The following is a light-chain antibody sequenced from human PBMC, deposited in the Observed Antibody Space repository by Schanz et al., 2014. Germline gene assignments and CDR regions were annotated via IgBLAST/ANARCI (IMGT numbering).Light chain of an antibody. J-gene: IGLJ3*02. CDR2: ENS. V-gene: IGLV2-23*02. CDR3: CSYAGSSTFV. Sequence: QSVLTQPASVSGSPGQSITISCTGTYSDVGSYNLVSWYQQYPGKAPKVMMYENSKRPSGVSNRFSGSKSGNTASLTISGLQAEDEADYYCCSYAGSSTFVFGGGTKLTVL. CDR1: YSDVGSYNL.